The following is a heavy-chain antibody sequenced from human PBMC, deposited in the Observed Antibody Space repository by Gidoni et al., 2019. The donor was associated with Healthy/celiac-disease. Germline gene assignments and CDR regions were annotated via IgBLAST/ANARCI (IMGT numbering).Heavy chain of an antibody. D-gene: IGHD3-10*01. Sequence: QLQLQESGPGLVKPSETLSLTCPVSGGSIRSSSYYWGWIRQPPGKGLEWIGSIYYSGRTYYNPSLKSRVTISVDTSKNQFSLKLSSVTAADTAVYYCARHGFWEMAKIDYWGQGTLVTVSS. CDR2: IYYSGRT. CDR3: ARHGFWEMAKIDY. V-gene: IGHV4-39*01. J-gene: IGHJ4*02. CDR1: GGSIRSSSYY.